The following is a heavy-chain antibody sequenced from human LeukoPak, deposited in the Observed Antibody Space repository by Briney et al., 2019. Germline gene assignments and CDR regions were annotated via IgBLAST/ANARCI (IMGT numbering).Heavy chain of an antibody. Sequence: GGSLRLSCAASGFTFSSYAMSWVRQAPGTGLEWVSAISGSGGSTYYADSVKGRFTISRDNSKNTLYLQMNSLRAEDTAVYYCAKGLGDYIDYFNYWGQGALVTVSS. D-gene: IGHD4-17*01. V-gene: IGHV3-23*01. CDR3: AKGLGDYIDYFNY. CDR1: GFTFSSYA. J-gene: IGHJ4*02. CDR2: ISGSGGST.